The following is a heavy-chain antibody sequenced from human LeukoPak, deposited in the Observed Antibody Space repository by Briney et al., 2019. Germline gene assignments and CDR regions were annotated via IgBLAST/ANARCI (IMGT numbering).Heavy chain of an antibody. CDR2: TYYRSKWYN. J-gene: IGHJ6*02. D-gene: IGHD4-17*01. V-gene: IGHV6-1*01. Sequence: SQTLSLTCAISGDSVSSNSAAWNWIRQSPSRGLEWLGRTYYRSKWYNDYAVSVKSRITINPDTSKNQFSLQLNSVTPEDTAVYYCVRAWGFYGDLTFYYYGMDVWGQGTTVTVSS. CDR3: VRAWGFYGDLTFYYYGMDV. CDR1: GDSVSSNSAA.